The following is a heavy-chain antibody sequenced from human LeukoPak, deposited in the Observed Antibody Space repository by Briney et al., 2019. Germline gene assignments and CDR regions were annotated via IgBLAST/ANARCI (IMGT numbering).Heavy chain of an antibody. V-gene: IGHV3-30*18. D-gene: IGHD6-13*01. J-gene: IGHJ1*01. CDR2: ISYDGSNK. CDR1: GFTFSSYG. CDR3: AKDLYSSSCLQH. Sequence: GGSLRLSCAASGFTFSSYGMHWVRQAPGKGLEWVAVISYDGSNKYYADSAKGRFTISRDNSKNTLYLQMNSLRAEDTAVYYCAKDLYSSSCLQHWGQGTLVTVSS.